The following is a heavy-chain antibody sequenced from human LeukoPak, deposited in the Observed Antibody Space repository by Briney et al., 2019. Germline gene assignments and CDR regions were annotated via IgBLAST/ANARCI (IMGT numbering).Heavy chain of an antibody. CDR3: AKVKYSGYGSGRPPFIDV. Sequence: GGSLRLSCAASGFTFSSYAMSWVRQAPGKGLEGVSSLSNTGIATYYADSVKGRFTISRDNYENTLFLQMNYLRDGGRATYDCAKVKYSGYGSGRPPFIDVWGQGTTVAV. J-gene: IGHJ6*01. CDR1: GFTFSSYA. V-gene: IGHV3-23*01. CDR2: LSNTGIAT. D-gene: IGHD3-10*01.